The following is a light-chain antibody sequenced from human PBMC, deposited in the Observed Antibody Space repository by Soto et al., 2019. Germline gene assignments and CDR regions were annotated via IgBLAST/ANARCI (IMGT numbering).Light chain of an antibody. Sequence: DVVMTQSPLSLPVTLGQPASISCRSTQSLIFIDGDTYLNWFQQKPGKSPRRLIYKVSNRDSGVSARLRGRGTGTDITLQISTVEAEDVRISYCMQGAHWPPTFGPGTKVEI. CDR3: MQGAHWPPT. CDR2: KVS. J-gene: IGKJ1*01. V-gene: IGKV2-30*01. CDR1: QSLIFIDGDTY.